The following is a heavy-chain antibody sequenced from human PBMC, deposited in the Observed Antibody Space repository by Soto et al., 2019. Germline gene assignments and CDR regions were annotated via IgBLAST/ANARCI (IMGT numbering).Heavy chain of an antibody. D-gene: IGHD1-7*01. Sequence: GESLKISCKGSGYNFIIYRIGWVRQMPGKGLEWMGIIYPGDSDTRYSPSFQGQVTISADKSINTAYLQWSSLKASDTAIYYCARLLRPSNFFDAFDIWGQGTLVTVSS. CDR2: IYPGDSDT. CDR1: GYNFIIYR. CDR3: ARLLRPSNFFDAFDI. V-gene: IGHV5-51*01. J-gene: IGHJ3*02.